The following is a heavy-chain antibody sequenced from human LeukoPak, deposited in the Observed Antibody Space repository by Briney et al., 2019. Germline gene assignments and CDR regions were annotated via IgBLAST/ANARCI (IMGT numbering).Heavy chain of an antibody. CDR2: ISRDGSNE. J-gene: IGHJ4*02. CDR3: SAGYYDSSGSYFDY. V-gene: IGHV3-30*03. D-gene: IGHD3-22*01. CDR1: GFTFSSYG. Sequence: GGSLRLSCAASGFTFSSYGMHWVRQAPGKGLEWVAVISRDGSNEYYAESVKGRFTISRDNSKNTLYLQMNSLRTEDTAVYYCSAGYYDSSGSYFDYWGQGTLVTVSS.